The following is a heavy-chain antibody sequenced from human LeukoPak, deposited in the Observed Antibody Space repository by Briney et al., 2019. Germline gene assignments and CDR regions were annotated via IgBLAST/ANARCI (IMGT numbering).Heavy chain of an antibody. D-gene: IGHD3-3*01. CDR3: VRRGEEDDFWSGYSNHYYYYYYMDV. V-gene: IGHV3-48*04. CDR2: ISSSSSTI. Sequence: GGSLRLSCAASGFTFSSYSMNWVRQAPGKGLEWVSYISSSSSTIYYADSVRGRFTISRDNAKNSLYLQMNSLRAEDTAVYYCVRRGEEDDFWSGYSNHYYYYYYMDVWGKGTTVTVSS. J-gene: IGHJ6*03. CDR1: GFTFSSYS.